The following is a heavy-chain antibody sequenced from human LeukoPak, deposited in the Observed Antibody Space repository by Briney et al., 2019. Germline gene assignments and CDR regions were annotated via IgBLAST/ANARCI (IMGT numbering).Heavy chain of an antibody. CDR3: ARGQRRLQDY. Sequence: SETLSLTCTVSGVSVGSDGYFWTWIRQPPGKGLEWIGYIYYSGSTNYNPSLKSRVTISLDTSKSQISLKWSSVTAADTAVYYCARGQRRLQDYWGQGTLVTVSS. CDR2: IYYSGST. J-gene: IGHJ4*02. CDR1: GVSVGSDGYF. V-gene: IGHV4-61*08.